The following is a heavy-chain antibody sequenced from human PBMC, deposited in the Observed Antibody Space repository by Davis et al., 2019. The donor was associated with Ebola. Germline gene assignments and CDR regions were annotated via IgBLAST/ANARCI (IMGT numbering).Heavy chain of an antibody. Sequence: PGGSLRLSCAASGFTFSSYGMHWVRQAPGKGLEWVAFISSDGVNKYYADSLMGRFAISRDNSNNTLYLQMSSLGAEDTAVYYCAKGERATLLLLVYNAFDIWGQGTMVAVSS. CDR2: ISSDGVNK. V-gene: IGHV3-30*18. D-gene: IGHD2-15*01. CDR3: AKGERATLLLLVYNAFDI. CDR1: GFTFSSYG. J-gene: IGHJ3*02.